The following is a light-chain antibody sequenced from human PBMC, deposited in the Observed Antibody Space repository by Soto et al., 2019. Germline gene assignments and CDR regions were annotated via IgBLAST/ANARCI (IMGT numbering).Light chain of an antibody. J-gene: IGKJ5*01. CDR3: QQYGSSPPVT. CDR1: QSVSSSY. Sequence: EIVLTQSPGTLSLSPGERATLSSGASQSVSSSYLAWYQQKPGQTPRLLIYGASGRATGIPDRFSGSGSGTDFTLTISRLEPEDFAEYYCQQYGSSPPVTFGQGTRLEIK. CDR2: GAS. V-gene: IGKV3-20*01.